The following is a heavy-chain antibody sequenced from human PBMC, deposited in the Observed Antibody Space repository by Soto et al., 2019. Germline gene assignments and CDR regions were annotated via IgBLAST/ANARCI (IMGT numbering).Heavy chain of an antibody. CDR2: FSGSNGAT. Sequence: VQLVQSGAEVKESGASVKVSCKASGYTFINYGVAWVRRAPGQGPEWMGWFSGSNGATKYAQNLQNRVSLTTDTSTNTTYMAVRSLSPDDPAIYFCGRVGLAVSCTYDSWGQGTLVTV. CDR3: GRVGLAVSCTYDS. CDR1: GYTFINYG. D-gene: IGHD6-19*01. J-gene: IGHJ4*02. V-gene: IGHV1-18*01.